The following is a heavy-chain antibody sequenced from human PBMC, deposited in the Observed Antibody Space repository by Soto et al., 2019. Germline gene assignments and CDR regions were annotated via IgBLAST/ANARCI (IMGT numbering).Heavy chain of an antibody. CDR3: VRDLHEPLATDALRVAN. CDR2: IRQDGSQK. J-gene: IGHJ4*02. Sequence: PGGSLRLSCEASGFTFSTYWMSWVRQAPGKGLEWVANIRQDGSQKYLVDSVKGRFTISRDNAKNSVSLQMSSLRAEDTAVYYCVRDLHEPLATDALRVANWGQGTQVTVSS. CDR1: GFTFSTYW. V-gene: IGHV3-7*01. D-gene: IGHD2-15*01.